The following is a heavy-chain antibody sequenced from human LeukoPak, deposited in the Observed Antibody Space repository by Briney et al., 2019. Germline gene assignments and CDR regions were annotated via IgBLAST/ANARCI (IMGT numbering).Heavy chain of an antibody. J-gene: IGHJ4*02. CDR3: ARGGAYDYVWGSYRREYYFDY. Sequence: GGSLRLFCAASGFTVSSNYMSWVRHAPGKGLEWVSVIYSGGSTYYADSVNGRFTISRDKSKNTLYLQMNSLRAEDTAVYYCARGGAYDYVWGSYRREYYFDYWGQGTLVTVSS. V-gene: IGHV3-53*01. CDR1: GFTVSSNY. CDR2: IYSGGST. D-gene: IGHD3-16*02.